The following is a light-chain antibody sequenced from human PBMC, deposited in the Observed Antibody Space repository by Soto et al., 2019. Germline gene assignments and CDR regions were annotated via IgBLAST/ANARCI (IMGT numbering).Light chain of an antibody. J-gene: IGLJ1*01. V-gene: IGLV2-11*01. CDR2: DVS. CDR1: SSDVGGYNY. Sequence: QSALTQPRSVSGSPGQSVTISCTGTSSDVGGYNYVSWYRQHPGKAPKLIIYDVSKRPSGVPDRFSGSKSGHTACLAISGLQAEEWGCYYCCSYAGSYTWVFVTGTKLTVL. CDR3: CSYAGSYTWV.